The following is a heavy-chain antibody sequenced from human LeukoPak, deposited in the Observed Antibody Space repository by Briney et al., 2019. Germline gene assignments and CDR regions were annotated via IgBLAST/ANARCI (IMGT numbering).Heavy chain of an antibody. V-gene: IGHV1-2*02. J-gene: IGHJ3*02. D-gene: IGHD2-2*01. CDR2: INPNSGGT. CDR3: ARVAGYCSSTSCFFDAFDI. CDR1: GYTLTGYY. Sequence: ASVKVSCKASGYTLTGYYMHWVRQAPGQGLEWMGWINPNSGGTNYAQKFQGRVTMTRDTSISTAYMELSRLRSDDTAVYYCARVAGYCSSTSCFFDAFDIWGQGTMVTVSS.